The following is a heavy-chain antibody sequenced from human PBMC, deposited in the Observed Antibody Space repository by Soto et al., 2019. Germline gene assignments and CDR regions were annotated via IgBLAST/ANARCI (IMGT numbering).Heavy chain of an antibody. J-gene: IGHJ4*02. Sequence: QVQLQESGPGLVKPSQTLSLTCTVSGDSFTSGGYYWSWIRQHPGKGLAWIGYIYYSGSTYYNPYRKSRVTISVDTSKNQFSLKLTSVTAADTAVYYCARDIAGRGYCDFWGKGSLVTVSS. CDR2: IYYSGST. D-gene: IGHD3-16*02. CDR1: GDSFTSGGYY. CDR3: ARDIAGRGYCDF. V-gene: IGHV4-31*03.